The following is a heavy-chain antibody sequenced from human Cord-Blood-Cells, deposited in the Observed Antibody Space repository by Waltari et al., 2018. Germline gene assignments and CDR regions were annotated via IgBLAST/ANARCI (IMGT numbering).Heavy chain of an antibody. CDR3: ARRGPYSSGWYGY. V-gene: IGHV1-2*02. J-gene: IGHJ4*02. Sequence: VQLVQSGAEVKKPGASVKVSCKASGYTFTGYYMHWVRQAPGQGLEWMGWINPTSGGTNYAQKFQGRVTMTRDTSISTAYMELSRLRSDDTAVYYCARRGPYSSGWYGYWGQGTLVTVSS. CDR1: GYTFTGYY. CDR2: INPTSGGT. D-gene: IGHD6-19*01.